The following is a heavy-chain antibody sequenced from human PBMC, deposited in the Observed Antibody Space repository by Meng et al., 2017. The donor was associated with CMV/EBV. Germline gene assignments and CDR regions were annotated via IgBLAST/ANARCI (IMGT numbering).Heavy chain of an antibody. CDR3: ARAEGEYQLQPYYYGMDV. V-gene: IGHV3-66*02. J-gene: IGHJ6*02. CDR1: GFTVSSNY. Sequence: GESLKISCAASGFTVSSNYMSWVRQAPGKGLEWVSVIYSGGSTYYADSVKGRFTISGDNSKNTLYLQMNSLRAEDTAVYYCARAEGEYQLQPYYYGMDVWGQGTTVTVSS. CDR2: IYSGGST. D-gene: IGHD2-2*01.